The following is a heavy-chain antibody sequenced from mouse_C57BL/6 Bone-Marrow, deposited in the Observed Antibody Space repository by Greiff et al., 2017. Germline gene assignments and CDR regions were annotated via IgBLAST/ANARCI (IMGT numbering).Heavy chain of an antibody. J-gene: IGHJ2*01. Sequence: VQLQQSGTELVKPGASVKLSCKASGYTFTSYWMHWVKQRPGQGLEWIGNINPSNGGTNYNEKFKSKATLTVDKSSSTAYMQLSSLTSEDSAVYYCARSTTVVAPYYFDYWGQGTTLTVSS. CDR2: INPSNGGT. CDR1: GYTFTSYW. CDR3: ARSTTVVAPYYFDY. V-gene: IGHV1-53*01. D-gene: IGHD1-1*01.